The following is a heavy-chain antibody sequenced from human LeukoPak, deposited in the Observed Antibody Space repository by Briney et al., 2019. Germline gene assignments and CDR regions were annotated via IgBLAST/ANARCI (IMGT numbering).Heavy chain of an antibody. CDR3: AKDEYSSSWYGVYDY. Sequence: GGSLRLSCAASGFTFSSYAMSWVRQAPGKGLEWVSAISGSGGSTYYADSVKGRFTISRDNSKNTLYLQMNSLRAEDTAVYYCAKDEYSSSWYGVYDYWGQGTLVTVSS. CDR1: GFTFSSYA. V-gene: IGHV3-23*01. D-gene: IGHD6-13*01. J-gene: IGHJ4*02. CDR2: ISGSGGST.